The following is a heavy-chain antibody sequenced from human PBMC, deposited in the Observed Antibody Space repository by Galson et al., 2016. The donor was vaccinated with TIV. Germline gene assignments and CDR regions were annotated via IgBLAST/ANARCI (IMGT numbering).Heavy chain of an antibody. Sequence: SLRLSCAASGFSVSSNYMSWVRQAPGKGLEWVSVIYSGGSTHYADSVKGRFTVSRDNSKKMLYLQMNSLRAEDTAVYYCARGETRFGGNAVYWSQGTVVIVSS. CDR1: GFSVSSNY. D-gene: IGHD4-23*01. J-gene: IGHJ4*02. CDR2: IYSGGST. V-gene: IGHV3-66*02. CDR3: ARGETRFGGNAVY.